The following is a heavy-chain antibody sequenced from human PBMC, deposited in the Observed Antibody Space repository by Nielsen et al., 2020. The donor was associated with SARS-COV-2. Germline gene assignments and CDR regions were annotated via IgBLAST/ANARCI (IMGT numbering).Heavy chain of an antibody. CDR3: AKSIMERWDFDY. D-gene: IGHD1-1*01. CDR2: ISGSGGST. Sequence: GESLKISCAASGFTFSSYAMSWVRQAPGKGLEWVSAISGSGGSTYYADSVKGRFTISRDNSKNTLYLQMNSLRAEDTALYYCAKSIMERWDFDYWGQGTLVTVSS. CDR1: GFTFSSYA. V-gene: IGHV3-23*01. J-gene: IGHJ4*02.